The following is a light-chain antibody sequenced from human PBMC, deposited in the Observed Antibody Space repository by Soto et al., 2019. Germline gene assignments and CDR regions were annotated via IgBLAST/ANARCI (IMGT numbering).Light chain of an antibody. J-gene: IGKJ5*01. CDR2: AAS. CDR1: ESISRH. V-gene: IGKV1-39*01. Sequence: DIQMTQSPSSLSASVGDRVTITCRASESISRHLNWYQQKPGKAPNLLIYAASTLQNGVPSRFSGSGSGTDFTLTISSLQPEYFATYYCQQSYSTLSISCGQGTRLEIK. CDR3: QQSYSTLSIS.